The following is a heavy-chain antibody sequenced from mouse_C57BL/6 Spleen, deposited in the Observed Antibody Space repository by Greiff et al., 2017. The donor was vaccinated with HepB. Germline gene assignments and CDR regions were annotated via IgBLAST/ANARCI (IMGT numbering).Heavy chain of an antibody. CDR1: GYTFTSYW. Sequence: QVQLQQPGAELVRPGSSVKLSCKASGYTFTSYWMHWVKQRPIQGLEWIGNIDPSDSDTHYNQKFKDKATLTVDKSSSTAYMQLSSLTSEDSAVYYCARGTTVVNDWGQGTTLTVSS. D-gene: IGHD1-1*01. CDR2: IDPSDSDT. J-gene: IGHJ2*01. V-gene: IGHV1-52*01. CDR3: ARGTTVVND.